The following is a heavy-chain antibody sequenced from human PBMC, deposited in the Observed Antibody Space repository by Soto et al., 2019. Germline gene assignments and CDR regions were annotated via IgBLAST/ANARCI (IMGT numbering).Heavy chain of an antibody. Sequence: QVPLVESGGGVVQPGRSLRLSCAASGFTFNSYAIHWVRQAPGKGLEWVAIIPYDGSKKYYADSVKGRFTVSSDNSKNTAYLQMNSLRAEDTAVYYCADETRDQRGFGAMDVWGQGTTVTVSS. CDR1: GFTFNSYA. V-gene: IGHV3-30-3*01. D-gene: IGHD3-10*01. CDR2: IPYDGSKK. J-gene: IGHJ6*02. CDR3: ADETRDQRGFGAMDV.